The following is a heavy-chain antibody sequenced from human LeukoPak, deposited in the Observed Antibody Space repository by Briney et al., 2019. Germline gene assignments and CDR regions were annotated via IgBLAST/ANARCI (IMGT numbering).Heavy chain of an antibody. CDR1: GGTFSSYA. J-gene: IGHJ4*02. D-gene: IGHD3-22*01. V-gene: IGHV1-69*06. Sequence: SVKVSCKASGGTFSSYAISWVRQAPGQGLEWMGGIIPIFGTANYAQKFQGRVTITADKSTSTAYMELSSLRSEDMAVYYCARVGYYYDSSGIGAFDYWGQGTLVTVSS. CDR3: ARVGYYYDSSGIGAFDY. CDR2: IIPIFGTA.